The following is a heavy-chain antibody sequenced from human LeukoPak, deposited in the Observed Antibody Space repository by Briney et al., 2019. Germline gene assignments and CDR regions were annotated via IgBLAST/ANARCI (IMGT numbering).Heavy chain of an antibody. D-gene: IGHD1-26*01. J-gene: IGHJ5*02. CDR1: GGSISSYY. Sequence: SETLSLICTVSGGSISSYYWRWIRQPPGKGLEWIGYIYYSGSTNYNPSLKSRVTISVDTSKNQFSLKLSSVTAADTAVYYCASLSGSYYSGNWFDPWGQGTLVTVSS. CDR3: ASLSGSYYSGNWFDP. V-gene: IGHV4-59*08. CDR2: IYYSGST.